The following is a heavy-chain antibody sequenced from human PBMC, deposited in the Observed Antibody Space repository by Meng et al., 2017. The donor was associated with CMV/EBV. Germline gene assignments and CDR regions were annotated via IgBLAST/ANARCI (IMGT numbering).Heavy chain of an antibody. CDR1: VGSTSSGDYY. D-gene: IGHD1-14*01. CDR3: ARVMGPNRTPYYFDY. CDR2: IYYSGST. J-gene: IGHJ4*02. Sequence: VDRKSPAPGLVKPSQTRTLPCNGSVGSTSSGDYYWSWIRQPPGKGLEWIGYIYYSGSTYYNPSLKSRVTISVDTSKNQFSLKLSSVTAADTAVYYCARVMGPNRTPYYFDYWGQGTLVTVSS. V-gene: IGHV4-30-4*08.